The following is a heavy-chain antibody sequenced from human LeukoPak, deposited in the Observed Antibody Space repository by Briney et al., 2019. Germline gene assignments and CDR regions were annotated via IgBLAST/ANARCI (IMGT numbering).Heavy chain of an antibody. J-gene: IGHJ6*03. V-gene: IGHV3-21*01. D-gene: IGHD6-19*01. CDR1: GFTFSSYS. CDR3: ARDGSPYSSDYYYYYMDV. CDR2: ISSSSSYI. Sequence: GGSLRLSCAASGFTFSSYSMNWVRQAPGKGLEWVSSISSSSSYIYYADSVKGRFTISRDNAKNSLYLQMNSLRAEDTAVYYCARDGSPYSSDYYYYYMDVWGKGTTVTVSS.